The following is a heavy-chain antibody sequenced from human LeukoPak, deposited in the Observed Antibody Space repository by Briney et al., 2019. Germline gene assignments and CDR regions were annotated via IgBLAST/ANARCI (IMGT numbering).Heavy chain of an antibody. J-gene: IGHJ4*02. CDR2: IYSGGST. Sequence: PGGSLRLSCAASGFTVSSNYMSWVRQAPGKGLEWVSVIYSGGSTYYADSVKGRFTISTDNSKNTLYLQMNSLRAEDTAVYYCARGDSSGYYSGFDYWGQGTLVTVSS. D-gene: IGHD3-22*01. CDR1: GFTVSSNY. CDR3: ARGDSSGYYSGFDY. V-gene: IGHV3-53*01.